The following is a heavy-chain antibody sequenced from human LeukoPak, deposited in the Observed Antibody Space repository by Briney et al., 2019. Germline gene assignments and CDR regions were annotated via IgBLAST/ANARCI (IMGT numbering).Heavy chain of an antibody. J-gene: IGHJ4*02. V-gene: IGHV1-2*02. CDR1: GYTFTGYY. Sequence: GASVKVSCKASGYTFTGYYMHWVRQAPGQGLEWMGWINPNSGGTNYAQKFQGRVTMTRDTSISTAYMELSRLRSDDTAVYYCARVQVRIAAAGMVHSLVYWGQGPLVTVSS. D-gene: IGHD6-13*01. CDR3: ARVQVRIAAAGMVHSLVY. CDR2: INPNSGGT.